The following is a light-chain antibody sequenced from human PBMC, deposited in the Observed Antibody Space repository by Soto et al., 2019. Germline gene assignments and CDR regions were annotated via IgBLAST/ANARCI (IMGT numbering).Light chain of an antibody. CDR2: DAS. J-gene: IGKJ2*01. CDR3: QQRSNWPST. Sequence: EIVLTQSPATLSLSPGERATLSCRASQSVSTSLAWYQQKPGQAPRLLIYDASNRATDIPVRFSGSGSGTDFTLPISSLEREDFAVYYCQQRSNWPSTFGQGTKLEIK. V-gene: IGKV3-11*01. CDR1: QSVSTS.